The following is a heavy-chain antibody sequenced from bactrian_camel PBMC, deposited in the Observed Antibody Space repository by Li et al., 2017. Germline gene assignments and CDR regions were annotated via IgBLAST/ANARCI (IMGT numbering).Heavy chain of an antibody. D-gene: IGHD5*01. CDR3: AAVPGTWVGHVHPWQYQY. CDR1: GYVVRSGC. J-gene: IGHJ4*01. V-gene: IGHV3S1*01. CDR2: VGPSSV. Sequence: VQLVESGGGSVQPGGSLRLSCVFSGYVVRSGCMAWFRQTSGTEREVVAGVGPSSVWYAEAVKGRFTLSKENDKNILYLQMDRLTPGDTAMYYCAAVPGTWVGHVHPWQYQYWGQGTQVTVS.